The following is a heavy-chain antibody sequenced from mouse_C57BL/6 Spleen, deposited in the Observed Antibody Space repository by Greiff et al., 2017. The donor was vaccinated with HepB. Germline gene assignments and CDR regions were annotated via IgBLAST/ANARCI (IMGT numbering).Heavy chain of an antibody. CDR3: ARHYYGSRDYAMDY. CDR1: GYTFTDYN. CDR2: INPNNGGT. Sequence: EVQLQQSGPELVKPGASVKIPCKASGYTFTDYNMDWVKQSHGKSLEWIGDINPNNGGTIYNQKFKGKATLTVDKSSSTAYMELRSLTSEDTAVYYCARHYYGSRDYAMDYWGQGTSVTVSS. D-gene: IGHD1-1*01. J-gene: IGHJ4*01. V-gene: IGHV1-18*01.